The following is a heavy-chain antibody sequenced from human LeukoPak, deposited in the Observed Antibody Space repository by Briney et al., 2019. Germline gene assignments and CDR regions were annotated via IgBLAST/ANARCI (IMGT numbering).Heavy chain of an antibody. J-gene: IGHJ6*02. Sequence: ASETLSLTCTVSGGSISSYYWSWIRQPPGKGLEWIGYIYYSGSTNYNPSLKSRVTISVDTSKNQFSLKLSSVTAADTAVYYCARVPYSGCPGNLYYYYYGMDVWGQGTTVTVSS. CDR1: GGSISSYY. CDR3: ARVPYSGCPGNLYYYYYGMDV. D-gene: IGHD1-26*01. V-gene: IGHV4-59*01. CDR2: IYYSGST.